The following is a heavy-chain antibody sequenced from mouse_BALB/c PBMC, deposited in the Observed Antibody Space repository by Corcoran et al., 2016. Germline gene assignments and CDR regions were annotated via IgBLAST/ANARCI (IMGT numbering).Heavy chain of an antibody. V-gene: IGHV1-9*01. D-gene: IGHD6-1*01. CDR2: ILPGSGST. J-gene: IGHJ4*01. CDR1: GYTFSSYW. CDR3: ARAKLCYAMDY. Sequence: QVQLQQSGAELMQPGASVKLSCKATGYTFSSYWIEWVKQRPGHGLEWIGEILPGSGSTNYNEKFKGKATFTADTSSNTAYMQLSSLTSEDSAVYCCARAKLCYAMDYWGQGTSVNVSS.